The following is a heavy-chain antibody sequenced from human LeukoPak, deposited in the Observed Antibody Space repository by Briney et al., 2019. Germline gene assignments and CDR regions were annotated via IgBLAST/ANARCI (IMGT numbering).Heavy chain of an antibody. Sequence: GGSLRLSCAASGFTFSNYGMHWVRQAPGKGLEWVAFIQYDGSNKYYADSVKGRFTISRDNSKHTLYLQMNSLRTEDTAVYYCAKARVAGTDDFDCWGQGTLVTVSS. CDR3: AKARVAGTDDFDC. CDR2: IQYDGSNK. D-gene: IGHD1-14*01. CDR1: GFTFSNYG. V-gene: IGHV3-30*02. J-gene: IGHJ4*02.